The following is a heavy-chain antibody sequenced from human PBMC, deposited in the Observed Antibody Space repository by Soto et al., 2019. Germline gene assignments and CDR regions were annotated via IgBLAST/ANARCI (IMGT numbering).Heavy chain of an antibody. J-gene: IGHJ6*02. Sequence: GGSLRLSCAASGFTFSSYAMHWVRQAPGKGLEWVAVITYDGSNKYYADSVKGRFTISRDNSKNTLYLQMNSLRAEDTAVYYCARPLGGDYLKGMDVWGQGTTVTVSS. CDR1: GFTFSSYA. V-gene: IGHV3-30*04. CDR3: ARPLGGDYLKGMDV. D-gene: IGHD4-17*01. CDR2: ITYDGSNK.